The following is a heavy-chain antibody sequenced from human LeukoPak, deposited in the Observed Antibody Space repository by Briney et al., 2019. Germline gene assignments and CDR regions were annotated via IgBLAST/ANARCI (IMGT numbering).Heavy chain of an antibody. CDR3: ARGVQNVDFDY. V-gene: IGHV1-18*01. D-gene: IGHD1-1*01. CDR2: ISAYNGNT. Sequence: RGASVKVSCKASGYTFTNYAMNWVRQAPGQGLEWMGWISAYNGNTNYAQKLQGRVTMTTDTSTSTAYMELRSLRSDDTAVYYCARGVQNVDFDYWGQGTLVTVSS. J-gene: IGHJ4*02. CDR1: GYTFTNYA.